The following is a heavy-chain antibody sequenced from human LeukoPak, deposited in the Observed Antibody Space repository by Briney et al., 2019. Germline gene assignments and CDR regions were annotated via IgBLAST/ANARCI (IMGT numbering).Heavy chain of an antibody. CDR2: ISGSGGST. J-gene: IGHJ3*02. Sequence: PGGSLRLSXAASGFTFSSYAMSWVCQAPGKGLEWVSAISGSGGSTYYADSVKGRFTISRDNSKNTLYLQMNSLRAEDTAVYYCAKGGYYYDSSGYYYPDAFDIWGQGTMVTVSS. D-gene: IGHD3-22*01. CDR3: AKGGYYYDSSGYYYPDAFDI. V-gene: IGHV3-23*01. CDR1: GFTFSSYA.